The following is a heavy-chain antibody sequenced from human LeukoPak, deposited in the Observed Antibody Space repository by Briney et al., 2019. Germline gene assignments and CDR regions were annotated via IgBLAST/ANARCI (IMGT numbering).Heavy chain of an antibody. J-gene: IGHJ6*02. D-gene: IGHD3-10*01. CDR1: GFTFSRHG. CDR2: ISSDGSID. Sequence: GRSLRLSCAASGFTFSRHGMHWVRQAPGKGLEWVAVISSDGSIDYYADSVKGRVTISRDNSKNTLYLQMNSLRAEDTAVYYCARDQVLLWFGELNYGMDVWGQGTTVTVSS. V-gene: IGHV3-30*03. CDR3: ARDQVLLWFGELNYGMDV.